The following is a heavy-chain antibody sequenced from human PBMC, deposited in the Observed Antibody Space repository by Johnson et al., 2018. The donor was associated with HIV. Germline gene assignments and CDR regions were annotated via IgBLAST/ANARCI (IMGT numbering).Heavy chain of an antibody. D-gene: IGHD3-16*01. CDR3: VRPEGKMGGAFDI. Sequence: VQLVESGGGLVQPGGSLRLSCAASGFTFSSYAMSWVRQAPGKGLEWVAFIRYDGSNKYYADSVKGRFTISRDNSKNTLYLQMDSLRAEDTAVYYCVRPEGKMGGAFDIWGQGTMVTVSS. CDR2: IRYDGSNK. J-gene: IGHJ3*02. CDR1: GFTFSSYA. V-gene: IGHV3-30*02.